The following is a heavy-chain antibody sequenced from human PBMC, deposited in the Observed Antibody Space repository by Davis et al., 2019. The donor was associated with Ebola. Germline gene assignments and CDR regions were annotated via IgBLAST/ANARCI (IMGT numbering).Heavy chain of an antibody. CDR1: GFTFSSYS. CDR2: ISSSSSYI. D-gene: IGHD6-6*01. Sequence: GGSLRLSCAASGFTFSSYSMNWVRQAPGKGLEWVSSISSSSSYIYYADSVKGRFTISRDNAKNSLYLQMNSLRAEDTAVYYCARAGQTIAARYYGMDVWGQGTTVTVSS. CDR3: ARAGQTIAARYYGMDV. V-gene: IGHV3-21*01. J-gene: IGHJ6*02.